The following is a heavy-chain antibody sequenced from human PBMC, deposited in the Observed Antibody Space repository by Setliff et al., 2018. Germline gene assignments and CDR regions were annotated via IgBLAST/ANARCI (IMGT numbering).Heavy chain of an antibody. CDR2: MNPNNGNT. D-gene: IGHD3-10*01. J-gene: IGHJ6*02. Sequence: ASVKVSCKASGYTFTSYYMHWARQATGQGLEWMGGMNPNNGNTGYAQKFQGRVTITADKSTSTAYMELSSLRSEDTAVYYCARGGTMVRGVIIPYYYGMDVWGQGTTVTVSS. V-gene: IGHV1-8*03. CDR3: ARGGTMVRGVIIPYYYGMDV. CDR1: GYTFTSYY.